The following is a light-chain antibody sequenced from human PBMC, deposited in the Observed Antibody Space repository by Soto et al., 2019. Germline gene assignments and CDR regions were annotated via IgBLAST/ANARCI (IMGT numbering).Light chain of an antibody. CDR3: QQYDTSQRT. CDR2: GAS. J-gene: IGKJ1*01. Sequence: EVMLTQSPGTLSLSPGERATLSCRASQSVSSNYLAWYQQKSGQAPRLLIYGASNRATGIPDRFSGSGSGTDFTLGIRRLEPEDFAVYYCQQYDTSQRTFGQGTKVEFK. CDR1: QSVSSNY. V-gene: IGKV3-20*01.